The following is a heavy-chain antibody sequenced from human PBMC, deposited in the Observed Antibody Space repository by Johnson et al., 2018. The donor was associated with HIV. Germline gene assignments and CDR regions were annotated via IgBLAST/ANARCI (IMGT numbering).Heavy chain of an antibody. CDR3: ARVGANFDAFDI. CDR2: IKQDGSET. V-gene: IGHV3-7*05. CDR1: GLTFSNYW. J-gene: IGHJ3*02. Sequence: VLLVESGGGVVQPGGSLRLSCAASGLTFSNYWMSWVRQAPGKGLAWVANIKQDGSETYYVDSVKGRFTISRDNAKNSLYLKMKRAEDTAVYYCARVGANFDAFDIWGQGTMVTVSS. D-gene: IGHD4/OR15-4a*01.